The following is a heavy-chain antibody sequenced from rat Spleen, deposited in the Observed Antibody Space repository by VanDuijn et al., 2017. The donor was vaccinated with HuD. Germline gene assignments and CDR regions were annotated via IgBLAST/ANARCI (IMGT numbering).Heavy chain of an antibody. J-gene: IGHJ2*01. D-gene: IGHD4-3*01. CDR2: IDTDGSRT. CDR1: GFTFNNYW. CDR3: AVAGYGY. Sequence: EVQLVGSGGGLVQPGRSLKLSCVASGFTFNNYWMYWVRQAPGKGLEWVSSIDTDGSRTYYPDSVRGRFTISRDNAENTAYLQMNSLWSEDTATYYCAVAGYGYWGQGVVVTVSS. V-gene: IGHV5-58*01.